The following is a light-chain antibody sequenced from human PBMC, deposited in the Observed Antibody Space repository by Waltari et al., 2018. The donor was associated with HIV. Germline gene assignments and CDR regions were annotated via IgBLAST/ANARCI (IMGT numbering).Light chain of an antibody. CDR2: ENG. Sequence: QSILTQPPSVSAAPGQKVSFSCSGGNSNVENNYVSWYQQVPGKAPRLLIYENGKRPSGIPDRFSASKAGMSATLDITGLQIVDEADYYCGTWDSSLNLYVFGPGTTVAVL. CDR1: NSNVENNY. J-gene: IGLJ1*01. CDR3: GTWDSSLNLYV. V-gene: IGLV1-51*01.